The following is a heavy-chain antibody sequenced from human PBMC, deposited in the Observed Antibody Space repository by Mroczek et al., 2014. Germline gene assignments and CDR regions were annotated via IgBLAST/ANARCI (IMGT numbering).Heavy chain of an antibody. CDR2: INPSGGST. CDR1: GYTFTSYY. D-gene: IGHD3-3*01. V-gene: IGHV1-46*03. J-gene: IGHJ4*02. CDR3: ARSPYYDFWSGLRYFDY. Sequence: SGAEVKKPGASVKVSCKASGYTFTSYYMHWVRQAPGQGLEWMGIINPSGGSTSYAQKFQGRVTMTRDTSTSTVYMELSSLRSEDTAVYYCARSPYYDFWSGLRYFDYWGQGTLVTVSS.